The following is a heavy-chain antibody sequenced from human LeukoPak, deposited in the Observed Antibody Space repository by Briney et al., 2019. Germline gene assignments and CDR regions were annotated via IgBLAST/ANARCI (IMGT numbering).Heavy chain of an antibody. D-gene: IGHD2-21*01. V-gene: IGHV3-21*01. CDR1: GFTFSSYS. CDR3: ARDASAWARDC. J-gene: IGHJ4*02. CDR2: INTRNVI. Sequence: GGSLRLSCAASGFTFSSYSMSWVRQAPGKGLEWVSTINTRNVIYYADSVKGQFTISRDDAKNLLYLQMNSLRVEDTAVYYCARDASAWARDCWGQGTLVTVSS.